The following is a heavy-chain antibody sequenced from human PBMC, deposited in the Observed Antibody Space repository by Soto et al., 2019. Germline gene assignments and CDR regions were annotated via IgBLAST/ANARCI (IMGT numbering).Heavy chain of an antibody. J-gene: IGHJ6*02. Sequence: GGSLRLSSTASGGTFSNYAMSWVRQAPGKGLEWVSALPERGSSPYYADSVKGRFTISRDNSKNSLYLQMNSLRAEDTAVYYCAKMTSGSYGRNYGMDVWGQGTTVTVS. CDR2: LPERGSSP. CDR3: AKMTSGSYGRNYGMDV. V-gene: IGHV3-23*01. CDR1: GGTFSNYA. D-gene: IGHD5-18*01.